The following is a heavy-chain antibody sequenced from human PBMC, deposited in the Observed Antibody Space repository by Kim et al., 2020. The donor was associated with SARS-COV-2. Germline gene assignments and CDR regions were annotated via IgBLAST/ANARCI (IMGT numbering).Heavy chain of an antibody. CDR1: GFTFSSYG. CDR3: AKDEDDFWSGYWNFDY. Sequence: GGSLRLSCAASGFTFSSYGMHWVRQAPGKGLEWVAVISYDGSNKYYADSVKGRFTISRDNSKNTLYLQMNSLRAEDTAVYYCAKDEDDFWSGYWNFDYWGQGTLVTVSS. D-gene: IGHD3-3*01. CDR2: ISYDGSNK. J-gene: IGHJ4*02. V-gene: IGHV3-30*18.